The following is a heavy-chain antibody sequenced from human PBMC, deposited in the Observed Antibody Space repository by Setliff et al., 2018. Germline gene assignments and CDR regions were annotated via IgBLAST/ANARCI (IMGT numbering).Heavy chain of an antibody. CDR2: IIPIFGTA. J-gene: IGHJ4*02. V-gene: IGHV1-69*06. Sequence: SVKVSCKASGGTFSSYAISWVRQAPGQGLEWMGRIIPIFGTANYAQKFQGRVTITADKSTSTAYMELSSLRSEDTAVYYCARARSFNWIDIGYWGQGTLVTVSS. CDR3: ARARSFNWIDIGY. CDR1: GGTFSSYA. D-gene: IGHD1-20*01.